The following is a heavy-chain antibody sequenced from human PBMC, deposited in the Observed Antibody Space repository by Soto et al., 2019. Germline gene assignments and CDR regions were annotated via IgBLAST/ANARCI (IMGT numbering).Heavy chain of an antibody. Sequence: SLRLSCAASGFTFSSYAMHWVRQAPGKGLEWVSYISSSSSTIYYADSVKGRFTISRDNAKNSLYLQMNSLRDEDTAVYYCALFDIMITFGGVIDPSWFDPWGQGTLVTVSS. D-gene: IGHD3-16*02. V-gene: IGHV3-48*02. J-gene: IGHJ5*02. CDR2: ISSSSSTI. CDR3: ALFDIMITFGGVIDPSWFDP. CDR1: GFTFSSYA.